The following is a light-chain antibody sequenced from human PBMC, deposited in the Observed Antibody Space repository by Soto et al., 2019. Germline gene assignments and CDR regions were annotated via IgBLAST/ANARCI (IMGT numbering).Light chain of an antibody. CDR3: QQYYNYPLT. Sequence: DSQMSQSPSTLSASVGDRVTITCRASQSISNRLARYQQTPGKAPKLLIFKASTSQSGVPSSFSGSGSGTEFTLTISSLQPGDFATYYCQQYYNYPLTFGQGTKVDIK. CDR1: QSISNR. V-gene: IGKV1-5*03. CDR2: KAS. J-gene: IGKJ1*01.